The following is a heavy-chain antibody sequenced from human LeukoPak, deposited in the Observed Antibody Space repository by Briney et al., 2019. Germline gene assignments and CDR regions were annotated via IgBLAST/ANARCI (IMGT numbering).Heavy chain of an antibody. CDR2: FDPEDGET. Sequence: ASVKVSCKVSGYTLTELSMHWVRQAPGKGLEWMGGFDPEDGETIYAQKFQGRVTMTEDTSTDTAYMELSSLRSEDTAVYYCATGKLELSPRYYYYGMDVWGQGTTVTVSS. D-gene: IGHD1-7*01. CDR1: GYTLTELS. CDR3: ATGKLELSPRYYYYGMDV. V-gene: IGHV1-24*01. J-gene: IGHJ6*02.